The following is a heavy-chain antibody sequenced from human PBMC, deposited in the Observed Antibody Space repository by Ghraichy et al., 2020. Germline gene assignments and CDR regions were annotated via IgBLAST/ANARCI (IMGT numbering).Heavy chain of an antibody. CDR3: ARDDGSSSWFYYGMDV. CDR1: GFTFSSYS. J-gene: IGHJ6*02. V-gene: IGHV3-21*01. D-gene: IGHD6-13*01. CDR2: ISSSSSYI. Sequence: GGSLRLSCAASGFTFSSYSMNWVRQAPGKGLEWVSSISSSSSYIYYADSVKGRFTISRDNAKNSLYLQMNSLRAEDTAVYYCARDDGSSSWFYYGMDVWGQGTTVTVSS.